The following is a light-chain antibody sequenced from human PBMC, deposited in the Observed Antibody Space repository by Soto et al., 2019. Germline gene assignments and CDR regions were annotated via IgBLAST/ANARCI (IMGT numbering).Light chain of an antibody. CDR2: DAS. Sequence: EIVMTQSPATLSVSPGERATLSCRASKTITNNFAWYQQKPGQAPRLLIYDASTRATGVPPRFSGSGSGTEFTLTISSLQSQDFALYYCQQYNNWPPATFGQGTKVEIK. V-gene: IGKV3-15*01. CDR1: KTITNN. CDR3: QQYNNWPPAT. J-gene: IGKJ1*01.